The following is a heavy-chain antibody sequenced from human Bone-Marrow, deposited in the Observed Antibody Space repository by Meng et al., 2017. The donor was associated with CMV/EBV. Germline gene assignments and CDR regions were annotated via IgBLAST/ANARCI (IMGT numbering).Heavy chain of an antibody. V-gene: IGHV3-11*04. J-gene: IGHJ4*02. Sequence: GESLKISCAASGFTVSSNYMTWIRQAPGKGLEWVSYISGSGSDSTIYYADSVKGRFTISRDNAKNSLYLRMNSLRVEDTAVYYCARPWVYWGQGTLVTVSS. CDR3: ARPWVY. CDR1: GFTVSSNY. CDR2: ISGSGSDSTI. D-gene: IGHD7-27*01.